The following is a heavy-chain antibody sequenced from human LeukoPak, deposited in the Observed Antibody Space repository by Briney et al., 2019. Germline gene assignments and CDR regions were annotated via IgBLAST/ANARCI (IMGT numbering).Heavy chain of an antibody. J-gene: IGHJ4*02. D-gene: IGHD3-22*01. V-gene: IGHV3-21*01. CDR1: GFTFSSYS. CDR3: ARDFPAHYYDSSGYYSYFDY. Sequence: GGSLRLSCAASGFTFSSYSMNWVRQAPGKGLEWVSSISSSSSYIYYADSVKGRFTFSRDNAKNSLYLQMNSLRAEDTAVYYCARDFPAHYYDSSGYYSYFDYWGQGTLVTVSS. CDR2: ISSSSSYI.